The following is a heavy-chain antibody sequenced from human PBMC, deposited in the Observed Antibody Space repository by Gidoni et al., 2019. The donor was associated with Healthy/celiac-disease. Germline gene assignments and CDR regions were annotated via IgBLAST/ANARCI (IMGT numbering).Heavy chain of an antibody. J-gene: IGHJ5*02. Sequence: QVQLVESGGGVVQPGRSLRLSCAASGFTFSSYAMHWVRQAPGKGLEWVAVISYDGSNKYYADSVKGRFTISRDNSKNTLYLQMNSLRAEDTAVYYCARTRAGGAYWFDPWGQGTLVTVSS. CDR3: ARTRAGGAYWFDP. CDR1: GFTFSSYA. D-gene: IGHD3-16*01. V-gene: IGHV3-30-3*01. CDR2: ISYDGSNK.